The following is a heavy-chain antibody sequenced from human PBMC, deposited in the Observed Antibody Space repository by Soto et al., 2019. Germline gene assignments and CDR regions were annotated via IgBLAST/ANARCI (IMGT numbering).Heavy chain of an antibody. V-gene: IGHV3-9*01. D-gene: IGHD4-17*01. Sequence: EVQLVESGGGLVQPGRSLRLSCAASGFTFDDYAMHWVRQAPGKGLEWVSGISWNSGSIGYADSVKGRFTISRDNAKNSLYLQMNSLRAEDTALYYCAKSTGTTVTTNAYFDYWGQGTLVTVS. CDR3: AKSTGTTVTTNAYFDY. CDR1: GFTFDDYA. CDR2: ISWNSGSI. J-gene: IGHJ4*02.